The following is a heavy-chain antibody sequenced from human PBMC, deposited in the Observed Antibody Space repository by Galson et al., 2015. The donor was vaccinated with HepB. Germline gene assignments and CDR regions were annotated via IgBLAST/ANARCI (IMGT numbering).Heavy chain of an antibody. J-gene: IGHJ6*02. D-gene: IGHD2-15*01. Sequence: ETLSLTCTVSGGSISSYYWSWIRQPPGKGLEWIGYIYYSGSTNYNPSLKSRVTISVDTSKKQFSLKVSSVTAADTATYYCARGNHCSSSSCHSYFEYGLDVWGLGTTVTVSS. V-gene: IGHV4-59*12. CDR3: ARGNHCSSSSCHSYFEYGLDV. CDR1: GGSISSYY. CDR2: IYYSGST.